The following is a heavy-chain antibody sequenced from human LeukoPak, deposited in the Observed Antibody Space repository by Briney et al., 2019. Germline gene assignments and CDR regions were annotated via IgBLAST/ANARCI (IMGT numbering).Heavy chain of an antibody. Sequence: GRSLRLSCAASGFTFDSYDMNWVRQAPGKGLEWVALIWCDGSNKYYADSVKGRFTISRDNSKNTLSLEMNSLRAEDTAMYYCARVMNPYASGSPGGFRYWGQGTLVTVSS. CDR2: IWCDGSNK. CDR3: ARVMNPYASGSPGGFRY. V-gene: IGHV3-33*01. CDR1: GFTFDSYD. D-gene: IGHD3-10*01. J-gene: IGHJ4*02.